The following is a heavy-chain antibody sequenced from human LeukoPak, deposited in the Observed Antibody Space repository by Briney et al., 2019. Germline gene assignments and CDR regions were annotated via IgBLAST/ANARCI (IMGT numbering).Heavy chain of an antibody. J-gene: IGHJ4*02. CDR1: GFTVSSNY. CDR3: MVRGFVSFDY. V-gene: IGHV3-66*01. Sequence: GGSLRLSCAASGFTVSSNYMSWVRQAPGKGLEWVSVIYSGSSTYYADSVKGRFTISRDNSKNTLYLQMNSLRAEDTAVYYCMVRGFVSFDYWGQGTLVTVSS. CDR2: IYSGSST. D-gene: IGHD3-10*01.